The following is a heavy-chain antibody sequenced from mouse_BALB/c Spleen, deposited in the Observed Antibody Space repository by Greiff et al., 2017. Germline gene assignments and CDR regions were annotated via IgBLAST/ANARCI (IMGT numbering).Heavy chain of an antibody. CDR3: ARKGDGAMDY. CDR1: GFSLTSYG. V-gene: IGHV2-4-1*01. J-gene: IGHJ4*01. CDR2: IWSGGST. Sequence: VHLVESGPGLVQPSQSLSITCTVSGFSLTSYGVHWVRQSPGKGLEWLGVIWSGGSTDYNAAFISRLSISKDNSKSQVFFKMNSLQADDTAIYYCARKGDGAMDYWGQGTSVTVSS. D-gene: IGHD1-2*01.